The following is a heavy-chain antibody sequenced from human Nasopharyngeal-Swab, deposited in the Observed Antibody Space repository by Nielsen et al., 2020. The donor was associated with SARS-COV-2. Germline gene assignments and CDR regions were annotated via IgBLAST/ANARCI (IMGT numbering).Heavy chain of an antibody. Sequence: SETLSLTCSVSGGSFNGFYWNWIRQPPGTGLEWIGEINHNERTNYNPSLKSRVTMSVDTSTNQLSLKLNSLTATDTAVYYCARAGRVGDAYTGLDVWGQGTTVTVSS. CDR1: GGSFNGFY. CDR3: ARAGRVGDAYTGLDV. D-gene: IGHD5-24*01. J-gene: IGHJ6*02. CDR2: INHNERT. V-gene: IGHV4-34*01.